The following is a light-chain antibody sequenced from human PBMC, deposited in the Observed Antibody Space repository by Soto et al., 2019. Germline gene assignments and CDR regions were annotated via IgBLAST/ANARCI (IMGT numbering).Light chain of an antibody. CDR2: EVT. J-gene: IGLJ3*02. CDR3: SSHAGINNVV. Sequence: QSALTQPPSASGSPGQSVTISCTGTSSDVGGYNYVSWYQQHPGKAPKLIIYEVTKRPSGVPDRFSGSKSGNTASLTVSGLQAEDEADYYSSSHAGINNVVFGGGTKLTVL. V-gene: IGLV2-8*01. CDR1: SSDVGGYNY.